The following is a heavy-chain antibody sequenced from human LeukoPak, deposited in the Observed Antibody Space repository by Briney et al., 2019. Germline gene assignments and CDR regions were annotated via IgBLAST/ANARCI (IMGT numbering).Heavy chain of an antibody. CDR3: ARDGHLGYCSGGSCYWGYFDY. D-gene: IGHD2-15*01. J-gene: IGHJ4*02. CDR1: GFSFSDYW. V-gene: IGHV3-7*01. CDR2: IKQDGSEE. Sequence: GGSLRLSCAASGFSFSDYWMSWVRQAPGKGLEWVANIKQDGSEEYYVDSVKGRFTISRDNSKNTLYLQMNSLRAEDTAVYYCARDGHLGYCSGGSCYWGYFDYWGQGTLVTVSS.